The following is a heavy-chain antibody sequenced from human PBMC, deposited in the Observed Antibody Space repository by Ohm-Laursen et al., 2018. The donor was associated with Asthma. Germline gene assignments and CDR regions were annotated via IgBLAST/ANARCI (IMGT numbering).Heavy chain of an antibody. D-gene: IGHD4-17*01. CDR2: ISWNSGTI. V-gene: IGHV3-9*01. CDR3: ARDSQAMVTTEGLYFGMDV. Sequence: SLRLSCAASGFSFHEYAMHWVRQSPGKGLEWVSGISWNSGTIVQADSVKGRFTISRDNAKNSLYLQMNSLRAEDTALYYCARDSQAMVTTEGLYFGMDVWGQGTTVTVSS. J-gene: IGHJ6*02. CDR1: GFSFHEYA.